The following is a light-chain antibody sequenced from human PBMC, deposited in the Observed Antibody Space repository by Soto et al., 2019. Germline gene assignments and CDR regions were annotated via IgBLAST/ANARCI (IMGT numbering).Light chain of an antibody. J-gene: IGKJ3*01. Sequence: DIELTQSPSFLSASVGERATISCRASQGISSYLAWYQQKPGKAPKLLIYAASTWQSGVPSRFSGSGSGTEFTLTISSLQPEDFAAYYCQQHNSYPPFTFGQGTKVDIK. CDR3: QQHNSYPPFT. CDR1: QGISSY. CDR2: AAS. V-gene: IGKV1-9*01.